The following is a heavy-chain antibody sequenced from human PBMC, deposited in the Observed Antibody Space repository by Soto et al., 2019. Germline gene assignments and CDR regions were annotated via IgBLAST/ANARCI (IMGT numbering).Heavy chain of an antibody. J-gene: IGHJ2*01. D-gene: IGHD1-1*01. CDR3: ARDVRPTGLAYFDL. Sequence: QVQLQESGPGLVKPSETLSLTCSFSGGSMSRYYWSWIRQPPGKGLEWIWNIHETGSTNYNASLKNRVTISLDTSKSALTLHLTSVTAADTAVYYCARDVRPTGLAYFDLWGRGTLVTVSS. V-gene: IGHV4-59*12. CDR2: IHETGST. CDR1: GGSMSRYY.